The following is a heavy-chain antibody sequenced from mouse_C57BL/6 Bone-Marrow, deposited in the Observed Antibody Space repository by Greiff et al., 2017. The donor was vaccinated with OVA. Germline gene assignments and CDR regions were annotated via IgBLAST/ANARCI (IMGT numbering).Heavy chain of an antibody. CDR3: AMGYYGSSHYFDY. V-gene: IGHV1-63*01. J-gene: IGHJ2*01. D-gene: IGHD1-1*01. Sequence: QVQLKESGAELVRPGTSVKMSCKASGYTFTNYWIGWAKQRPGHGLEWIGDIYPGGGYTNYNEKFKGKATLTADKSSSTAYMQFSSLTSEDSAIYYCAMGYYGSSHYFDYWGQGTTLTVSS. CDR2: IYPGGGYT. CDR1: GYTFTNYW.